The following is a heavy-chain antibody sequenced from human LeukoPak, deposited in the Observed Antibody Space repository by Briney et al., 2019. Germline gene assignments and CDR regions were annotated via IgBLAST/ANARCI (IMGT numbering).Heavy chain of an antibody. V-gene: IGHV4-59*06. Sequence: SETLSLTCTVSGGSISSYYWSWIRQHPGKGLEWIGYIYYSGSTYYNPSLKSRVTISVDTSKNQFSLKLSSVTAADTAVYYCARSIGEATFDYWGQGTLVTVSS. CDR1: GGSISSYY. CDR2: IYYSGST. D-gene: IGHD5-12*01. J-gene: IGHJ4*02. CDR3: ARSIGEATFDY.